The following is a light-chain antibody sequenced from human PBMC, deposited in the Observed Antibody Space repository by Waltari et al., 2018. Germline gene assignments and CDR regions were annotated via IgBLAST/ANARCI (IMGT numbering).Light chain of an antibody. CDR3: QAWDRNTYVV. Sequence: SYELTQPPSVSVSPGQTARISCSGDQLEDRYVCWSQQKPGQSPVLVLHQDSKRPSGIPERFSGFNSGNTATLTISETQAMDEADYYCQAWDRNTYVVFGGGTKLTVL. J-gene: IGLJ2*01. CDR2: QDS. V-gene: IGLV3-1*01. CDR1: QLEDRY.